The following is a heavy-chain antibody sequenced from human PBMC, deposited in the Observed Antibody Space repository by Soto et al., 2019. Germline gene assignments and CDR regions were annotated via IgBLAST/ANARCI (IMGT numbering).Heavy chain of an antibody. CDR1: GFTFSSYA. CDR3: AKVQWLPRPPEYFQH. CDR2: ISGSGGST. J-gene: IGHJ1*01. Sequence: EVQLLESGGGLVQPGGSLRLSCAASGFTFSSYAMSWVRQAPGKGLEWVSAISGSGGSTYYAYSVKGRFTIARDNSKNTLYLQMNSLRAEDTAVYYCAKVQWLPRPPEYFQHWGQGTLVTVSS. V-gene: IGHV3-23*01. D-gene: IGHD5-12*01.